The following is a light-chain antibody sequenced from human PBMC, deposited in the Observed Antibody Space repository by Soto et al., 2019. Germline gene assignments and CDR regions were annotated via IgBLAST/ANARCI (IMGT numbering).Light chain of an antibody. V-gene: IGLV2-14*01. CDR2: EVS. CDR1: SSDVGGYNY. CDR3: SSYTSSRLDYV. J-gene: IGLJ1*01. Sequence: QSALTQPASVSGSPGQSITISCTGTSSDVGGYNYVSWYQQHPGKAPKLMIYEVSNRPSGVSNRFSGSKSGNTASLTISGLQAEDEADYYCSSYTSSRLDYVFGTGTKLTVL.